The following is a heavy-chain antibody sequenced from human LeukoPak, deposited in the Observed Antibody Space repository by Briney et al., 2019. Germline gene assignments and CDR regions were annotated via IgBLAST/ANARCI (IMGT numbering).Heavy chain of an antibody. J-gene: IGHJ4*02. Sequence: GGSLRLSCAASGFTFSSYSMNWVRQAPGKGLEWVSSISSSSSYIYYADSVKGRFTISRDNAKNSPYLQMNSLRAEDTAVYYCAREGSGSYSVNYWGQGTLVTVSS. CDR2: ISSSSSYI. V-gene: IGHV3-21*01. CDR3: AREGSGSYSVNY. D-gene: IGHD1-26*01. CDR1: GFTFSSYS.